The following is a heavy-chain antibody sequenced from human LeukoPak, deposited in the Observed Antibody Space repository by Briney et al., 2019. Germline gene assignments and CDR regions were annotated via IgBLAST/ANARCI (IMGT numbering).Heavy chain of an antibody. CDR2: ISYDGSNK. Sequence: PGRSLRLSCAASGFTFSSYAMHWVRQAPGKGLEWVAVISYDGSNKYYADPVKDRFTISRDNAKNSLYLQMNSLRAEDTAVYYCARDPLSSGWHREHPNWGQGTLVTVSS. D-gene: IGHD6-19*01. CDR3: ARDPLSSGWHREHPN. J-gene: IGHJ4*02. CDR1: GFTFSSYA. V-gene: IGHV3-30-3*01.